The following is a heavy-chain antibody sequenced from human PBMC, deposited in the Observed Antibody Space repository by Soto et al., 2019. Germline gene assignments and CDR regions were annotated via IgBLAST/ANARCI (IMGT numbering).Heavy chain of an antibody. Sequence: ASVKVSCKASGYTFTSYGISWVRQAPGQGLEGMGWISAYNGNTNYAQKLQGRVTMTTDTSTSTAYMELRSLRSDDTAVYYCARWAILPLRFDYWGQGTLVTVSS. CDR3: ARWAILPLRFDY. J-gene: IGHJ4*02. CDR2: ISAYNGNT. CDR1: GYTFTSYG. D-gene: IGHD3-9*01. V-gene: IGHV1-18*01.